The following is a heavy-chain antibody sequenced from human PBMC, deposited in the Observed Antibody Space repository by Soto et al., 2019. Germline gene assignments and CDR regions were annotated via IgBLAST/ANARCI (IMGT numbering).Heavy chain of an antibody. J-gene: IGHJ3*02. V-gene: IGHV3-33*01. Sequence: GGSLRLSCAASGFTFSSYGMHWVRQAPGKGLEWVAVIWYDGSNKYYADSVKGRFTISRDNSKNTLYLQMNSLRAEDTAVYYCAREGDGVAFDIWGQGTMVTVSS. CDR3: AREGDGVAFDI. CDR2: IWYDGSNK. CDR1: GFTFSSYG. D-gene: IGHD2-21*01.